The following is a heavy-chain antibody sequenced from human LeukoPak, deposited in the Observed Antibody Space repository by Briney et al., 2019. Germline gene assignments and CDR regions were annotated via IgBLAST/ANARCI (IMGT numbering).Heavy chain of an antibody. D-gene: IGHD2-21*01. CDR2: IYYSGST. Sequence: SETLSLTCTVSGGSISSSSYYWGWIRQPPRKGLEWIGSIYYSGSTYYNPSLKSRVTISVDTSKNQFSLKLSSVTAADTAVYYCARAYHPGSFDYWGQGTLVTVSS. CDR1: GGSISSSSYY. J-gene: IGHJ4*02. CDR3: ARAYHPGSFDY. V-gene: IGHV4-39*07.